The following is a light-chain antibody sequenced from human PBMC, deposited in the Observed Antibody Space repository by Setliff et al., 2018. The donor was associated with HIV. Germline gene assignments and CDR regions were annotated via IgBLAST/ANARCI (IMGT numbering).Light chain of an antibody. CDR3: SSYTSSNTFYV. CDR1: SSDVGGYNY. CDR2: DVS. J-gene: IGLJ1*01. Sequence: QSALTQPASVSGSPGQSITISCTGTSSDVGGYNYVSWYQHHPGKAPKLMIYDVSNRPSGVSNHFSGSKSGNTASLTISGLQAEDEADYYCSSYTSSNTFYVFGTGTRSPS. V-gene: IGLV2-14*01.